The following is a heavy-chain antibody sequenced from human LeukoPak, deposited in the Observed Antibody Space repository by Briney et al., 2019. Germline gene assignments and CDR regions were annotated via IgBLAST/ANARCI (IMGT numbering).Heavy chain of an antibody. V-gene: IGHV3-30*02. Sequence: GGSLRLSCAASGFTFSSYGMHWVRQAPGKGLKWVAFIRYDGSNKYYADSVKGRFTISRDNSKNTLYLQMNSLRAEDTAVYYCAKAPFGSGYDFWFDPWGQGTLVTVSS. J-gene: IGHJ5*02. CDR1: GFTFSSYG. CDR3: AKAPFGSGYDFWFDP. CDR2: IRYDGSNK. D-gene: IGHD5-12*01.